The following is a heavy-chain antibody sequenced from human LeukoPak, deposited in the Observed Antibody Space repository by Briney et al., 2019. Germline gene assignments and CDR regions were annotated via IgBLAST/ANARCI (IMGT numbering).Heavy chain of an antibody. CDR1: GFTFSSYG. J-gene: IGHJ4*02. Sequence: GGSLRLSCAASGFTFSSYGMHWVRQAPGKGLEWVAVISYDGSNKYYADSVKGRFTISRDNSKNTLYLQMNSLRAEDTAVYYCARDLKSWGYYDSSGYYYSVYFDYWGQGTLVTVSS. V-gene: IGHV3-30*03. CDR2: ISYDGSNK. CDR3: ARDLKSWGYYDSSGYYYSVYFDY. D-gene: IGHD3-22*01.